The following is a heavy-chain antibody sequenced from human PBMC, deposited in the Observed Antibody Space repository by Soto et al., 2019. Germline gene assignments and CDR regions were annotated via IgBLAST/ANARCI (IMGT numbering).Heavy chain of an antibody. Sequence: EVQLVESGGGLVQPGGSLRLSCAATGFTFSTYWMHWVRQGPGKGLVWVSRISTDGSSPTYADSVKGRFTISRDNAKNTLYLQMNSLRAEDTAVYYCARATGSNHPFDYWGQGSLVTVSS. V-gene: IGHV3-74*01. CDR2: ISTDGSSP. D-gene: IGHD2-2*01. J-gene: IGHJ4*02. CDR3: ARATGSNHPFDY. CDR1: GFTFSTYW.